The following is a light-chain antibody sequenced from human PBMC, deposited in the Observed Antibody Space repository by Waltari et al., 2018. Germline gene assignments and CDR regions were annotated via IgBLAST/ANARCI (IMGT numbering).Light chain of an antibody. Sequence: EIVLTQSPATLSLSPGERATLSCRASQSVSSYLAWYQQKPGQAPRLLIYDASNRATGIPARFSGSGSGTDFTLTISGLQAEDAAVYYCQQYYSTPPTFGQGTKLKIK. CDR2: DAS. CDR1: QSVSSY. CDR3: QQYYSTPPT. V-gene: IGKV3-11*01. J-gene: IGKJ2*01.